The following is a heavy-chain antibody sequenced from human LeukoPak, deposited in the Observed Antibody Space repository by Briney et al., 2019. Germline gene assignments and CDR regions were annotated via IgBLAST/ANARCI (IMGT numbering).Heavy chain of an antibody. J-gene: IGHJ4*02. CDR2: INPIFGTA. Sequence: SVKVSCKASGGTFSSYAISWVRQAPGQGLEWMGGINPIFGTANYAQKFQGRVTITADESTSTAYMELSSLRSEDTAVYYCARENSSGPPRYYFDYWGQGTLVTVSS. V-gene: IGHV1-69*13. CDR1: GGTFSSYA. CDR3: ARENSSGPPRYYFDY. D-gene: IGHD3-22*01.